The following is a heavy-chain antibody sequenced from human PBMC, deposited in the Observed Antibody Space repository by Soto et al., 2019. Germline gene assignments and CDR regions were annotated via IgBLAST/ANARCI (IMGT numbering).Heavy chain of an antibody. D-gene: IGHD2-2*01. CDR3: ARDESAGSSTSN. CDR2: TTSSGSYI. Sequence: GGSLRLSCAASGFTFSTYGMNWIRQTPGKGLEWVSSTTSSGSYIHYADSVQGRFTVSRDNAKNSMYLQMNSLRVEDTAVYFCARDESAGSSTSNWGQGTLVTVSS. CDR1: GFTFSTYG. J-gene: IGHJ4*02. V-gene: IGHV3-21*01.